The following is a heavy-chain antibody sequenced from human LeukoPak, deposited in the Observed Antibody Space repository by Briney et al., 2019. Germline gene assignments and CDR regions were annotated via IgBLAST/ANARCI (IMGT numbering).Heavy chain of an antibody. J-gene: IGHJ4*02. CDR1: GFTFSSYA. CDR2: ISSNGGST. D-gene: IGHD6-13*01. V-gene: IGHV3-64*01. CDR3: ARDGRSAAGIFSDY. Sequence: GGSLRLSCAASGFTFSSYAMHWVRQAPGKGLEYVSAISSNGGSTYYANSVKGRFTISRDNSKNTLYLQMGSLRAEDMAVYYCARDGRSAAGIFSDYWGRGTLVTVSS.